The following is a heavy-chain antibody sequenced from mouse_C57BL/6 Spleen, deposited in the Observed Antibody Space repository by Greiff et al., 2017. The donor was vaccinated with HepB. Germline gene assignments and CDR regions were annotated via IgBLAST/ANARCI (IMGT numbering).Heavy chain of an antibody. J-gene: IGHJ4*01. V-gene: IGHV1-4*01. CDR1: GYTFTSYT. CDR3: AREGGDYAMDY. Sequence: QVHVKQSGAELARPGASVKMSCKASGYTFTSYTMHWVKQRPGQGLEWIGYINPSSGYTKYNQKFKDKATLTADKSSSTAYMQLSSLTSEDSAVYYCAREGGDYAMDYWGQGTSVTVSS. CDR2: INPSSGYT.